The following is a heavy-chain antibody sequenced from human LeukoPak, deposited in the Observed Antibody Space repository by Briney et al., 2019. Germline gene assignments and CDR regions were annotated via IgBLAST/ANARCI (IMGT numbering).Heavy chain of an antibody. CDR3: ARGFTTVAYFDY. CDR1: GGSFSGYY. D-gene: IGHD4-23*01. Sequence: SETLSLTCAVYGGSFSGYYWSWIRQPPGKGLEWIGEINHSGSTNYNPSLKSRVTISADTSKNQFSLKLSSVTAADTAVYYCARGFTTVAYFDYWGQGTLVTVSS. J-gene: IGHJ4*02. CDR2: INHSGST. V-gene: IGHV4-34*01.